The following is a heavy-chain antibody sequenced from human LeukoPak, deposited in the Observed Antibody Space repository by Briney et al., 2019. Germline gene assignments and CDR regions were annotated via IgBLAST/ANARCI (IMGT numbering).Heavy chain of an antibody. V-gene: IGHV1-2*04. CDR2: INPNSGDA. CDR1: GYTFTGYY. J-gene: IGHJ4*02. D-gene: IGHD3-10*01. Sequence: ASVKVSCKASGYTFTGYYLHWVRQAPGQGLEWMGRINPNSGDADYTQKFQDWVTMTRDTSTSTAYMELSRLRSGDTAVYYRARDKYYYGSGTFYSSAVFDHWGQGTLVAVSS. CDR3: ARDKYYYGSGTFYSSAVFDH.